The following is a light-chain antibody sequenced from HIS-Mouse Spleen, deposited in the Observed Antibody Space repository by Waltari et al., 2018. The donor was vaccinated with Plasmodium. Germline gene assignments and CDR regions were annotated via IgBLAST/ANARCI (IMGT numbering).Light chain of an antibody. Sequence: ANRMTPFPPLSFSFTGNQVHITCRGSQGISMYLVWYQQKPGKAPKLLIYAASTLESGVPSRFSGSGSGTDFTLTISCLQSEDFATYYCQQYYSFPLTFGGGTKVEIK. CDR3: QQYYSFPLT. CDR1: QGISMY. J-gene: IGKJ4*01. CDR2: AAS. V-gene: IGKV1-8*01.